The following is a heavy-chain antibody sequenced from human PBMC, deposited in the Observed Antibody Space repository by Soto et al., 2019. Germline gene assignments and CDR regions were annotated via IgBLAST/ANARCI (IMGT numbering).Heavy chain of an antibody. J-gene: IGHJ6*02. V-gene: IGHV1-69*13. Sequence: VASVKVSCKASGGTFSSYAISWVRQAPGQGLEWMGGIIPIFGTANYAQKFQGRVTITADESTSTAYMELSSLRSEDTAVYYCARDRISRRSYGMDVWGQGTTVTVSS. CDR1: GGTFSSYA. CDR3: ARDRISRRSYGMDV. D-gene: IGHD2-2*01. CDR2: IIPIFGTA.